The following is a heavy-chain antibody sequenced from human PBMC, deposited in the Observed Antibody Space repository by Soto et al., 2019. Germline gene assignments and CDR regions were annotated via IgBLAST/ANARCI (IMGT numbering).Heavy chain of an antibody. CDR3: ARARWNDEGWDS. Sequence: GASVKVSCKTSGYTFTSHGISCVRWAPGRGLEWMGWISAYNGDTKYAQRVQDRVSMTTDTSTATAYIELRSLRFDDAALYYCARARWNDEGWDSWGQGTLVTVSS. J-gene: IGHJ4*02. V-gene: IGHV1-18*04. CDR2: ISAYNGDT. CDR1: GYTFTSHG. D-gene: IGHD1-1*01.